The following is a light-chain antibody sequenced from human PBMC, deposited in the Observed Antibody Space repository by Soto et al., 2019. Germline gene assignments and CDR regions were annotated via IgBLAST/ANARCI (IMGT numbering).Light chain of an antibody. V-gene: IGLV2-14*03. Sequence: QSVLTQPASVSGSPGQSITISCTGTSSDVGGYNYVSWYQHHPGKAPKLMIYDVSNRPSGVSNRFSGSKSGNTASLTISGLQPEDEPDYYCSSYTTSNTRQIVLGTGTKVTVL. CDR1: SSDVGGYNY. J-gene: IGLJ1*01. CDR2: DVS. CDR3: SSYTTSNTRQIV.